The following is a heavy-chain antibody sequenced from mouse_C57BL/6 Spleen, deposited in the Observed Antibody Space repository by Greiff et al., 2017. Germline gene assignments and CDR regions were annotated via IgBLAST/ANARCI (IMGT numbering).Heavy chain of an antibody. Sequence: VQLQESGAELVRPGTSVKVSCKASGYAFTNYLIEWVKQRPGQGLEWIGVINPGSGGTNYNEKFKGKATLTADKSSSTAYMQLSSLTSEDSAVYFCARSVTANYYFAYWGQGTLVTVSA. CDR1: GYAFTNYL. CDR2: INPGSGGT. CDR3: ARSVTANYYFAY. J-gene: IGHJ3*01. D-gene: IGHD2-1*01. V-gene: IGHV1-54*01.